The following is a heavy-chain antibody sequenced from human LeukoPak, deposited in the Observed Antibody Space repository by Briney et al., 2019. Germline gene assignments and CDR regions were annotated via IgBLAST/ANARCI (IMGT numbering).Heavy chain of an antibody. Sequence: PGESLRLSCAASGFIFSSYAMHWVRQAPGKGLEWVAVISYDGSNKYYADSVKGRFTISRDNSKNTLYLQMNSLRAEDTAVYYCASTGASIRLWGQGTLVTVSS. CDR3: ASTGASIRL. CDR2: ISYDGSNK. J-gene: IGHJ4*02. D-gene: IGHD4/OR15-4a*01. V-gene: IGHV3-30*04. CDR1: GFIFSSYA.